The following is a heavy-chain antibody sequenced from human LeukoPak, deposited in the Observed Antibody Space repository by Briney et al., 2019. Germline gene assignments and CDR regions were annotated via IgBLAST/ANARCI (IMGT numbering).Heavy chain of an antibody. CDR1: GFTFSNYA. V-gene: IGHV3-30*04. CDR2: ISIDGSKK. D-gene: IGHD3-16*01. J-gene: IGHJ4*02. CDR3: ARDPKLRREGSNLNY. Sequence: GGSLRLSCAASGFTFSNYAVHWVRQAPGKGLEWVAVISIDGSKKYYADSVKARFTLSRDNSKNTLYLEMNSLRGDDTGVYYCARDPKLRREGSNLNYWGQGTLVTVSS.